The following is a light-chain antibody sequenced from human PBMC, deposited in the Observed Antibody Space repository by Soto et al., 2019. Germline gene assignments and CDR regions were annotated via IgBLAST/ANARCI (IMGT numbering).Light chain of an antibody. CDR2: EVS. J-gene: IGKJ1*01. CDR1: QSLLHSDGKTS. Sequence: DIVMTQTPLSLSVPPGQPASISCKSSQSLLHSDGKTSLYWYLQKPGQPPHLLIYEVSKRFSGVTDRLSGSGSGKDFTLRISRVEAGDVGIYYCMQSKHLPWTFGQGTKVEIE. CDR3: MQSKHLPWT. V-gene: IGKV2D-29*01.